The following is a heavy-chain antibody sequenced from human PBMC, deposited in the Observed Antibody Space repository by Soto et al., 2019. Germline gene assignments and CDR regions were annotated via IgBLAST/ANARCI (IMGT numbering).Heavy chain of an antibody. J-gene: IGHJ6*02. CDR1: GLTVSNAY. Sequence: EVQLVESGGGLIQPGGSLRLSCAASGLTVSNAYMAWVRQAPGMGLEWVSVIYDNGTTYYADSVKGRFTISRDTSTHTLSLQRDSLRAEDTAVYYCVRPLPAGRNYGLDVWGQGTTVTVPS. CDR3: VRPLPAGRNYGLDV. CDR2: IYDNGTT. V-gene: IGHV3-53*01. D-gene: IGHD3-10*01.